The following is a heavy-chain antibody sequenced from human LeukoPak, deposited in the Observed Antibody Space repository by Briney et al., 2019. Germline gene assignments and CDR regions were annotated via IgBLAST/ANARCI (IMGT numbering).Heavy chain of an antibody. V-gene: IGHV4-59*12. Sequence: SSETLSLTCAVYGGSFSGYYWSWIRQPPGKGLEWIGYIYYSGSTNYNPSLKSRVTISVDTSKNQFSLKLSSVTAADTAVYYCARERVSSSWYPDAFDIWGQGTMVTVSS. D-gene: IGHD6-13*01. CDR1: GGSFSGYY. CDR3: ARERVSSSWYPDAFDI. CDR2: IYYSGST. J-gene: IGHJ3*02.